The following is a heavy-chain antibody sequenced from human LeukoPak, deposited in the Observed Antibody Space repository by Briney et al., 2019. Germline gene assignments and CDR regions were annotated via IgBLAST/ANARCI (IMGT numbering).Heavy chain of an antibody. CDR2: INSDGSNT. CDR3: ARAPGWELLRPWFDP. Sequence: GGSLRLSCAASGFTFSNYWMHWVRQAPGKGLVWVSRINSDGSNTNYADSVKGRFTISRDNSKNTLYLQMNSLRAEDTAVYYCARAPGWELLRPWFDPWGQGTLVTVSS. D-gene: IGHD1-26*01. J-gene: IGHJ5*02. CDR1: GFTFSNYW. V-gene: IGHV3-74*01.